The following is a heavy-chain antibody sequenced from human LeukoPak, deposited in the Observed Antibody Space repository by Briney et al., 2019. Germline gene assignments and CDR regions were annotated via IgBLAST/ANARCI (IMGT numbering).Heavy chain of an antibody. Sequence: ASVKVSCKVSGYTLTELSMHWVRQAPGKGLEWMGGFDPEDGETIYAQKFQGRVTMTEDTSTDTAYMELSSLRSEDTAVYYCATGKNYYDSSGYYPWGQGTLVTVSS. CDR2: FDPEDGET. V-gene: IGHV1-24*01. CDR3: ATGKNYYDSSGYYP. J-gene: IGHJ5*02. D-gene: IGHD3-22*01. CDR1: GYTLTELS.